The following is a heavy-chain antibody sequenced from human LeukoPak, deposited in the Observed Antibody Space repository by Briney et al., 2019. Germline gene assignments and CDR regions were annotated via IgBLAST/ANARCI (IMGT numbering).Heavy chain of an antibody. CDR3: ARSPTINAMIVAPSTFDI. CDR2: IYPGDSDT. J-gene: IGHJ3*02. V-gene: IGHV5-51*01. Sequence: GEPLKISCKGSGYSFTSYWIGWVRQMPGKGLEWMGIIYPGDSDTRYSPSFQGQVTISADKSISTAYLQWSSLKASDTAMYYCARSPTINAMIVAPSTFDIWGQGTMVTVSS. CDR1: GYSFTSYW. D-gene: IGHD3-22*01.